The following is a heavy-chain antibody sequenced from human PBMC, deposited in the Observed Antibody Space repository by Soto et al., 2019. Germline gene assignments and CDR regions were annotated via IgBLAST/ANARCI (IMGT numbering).Heavy chain of an antibody. J-gene: IGHJ4*02. CDR1: GGSFNSDDYY. Sequence: VQLQESGPGLVKPSQTLSLTCTVSGGSFNSDDYYWSWIRQPPGKGLEWIGYIYYSGSTNSNPSRKSRVTMSVDTSKNQFSLRLRSVTAADTAVYFCVRARYAFFDYWGQGTLVIVSS. V-gene: IGHV4-30-4*01. D-gene: IGHD1-1*01. CDR3: VRARYAFFDY. CDR2: IYYSGST.